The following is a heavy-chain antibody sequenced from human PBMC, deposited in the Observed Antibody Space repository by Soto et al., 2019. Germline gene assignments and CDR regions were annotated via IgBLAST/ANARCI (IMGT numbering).Heavy chain of an antibody. J-gene: IGHJ4*02. D-gene: IGHD3-10*01. CDR1: GGTFSSLA. V-gene: IGHV1-69*06. CDR3: ARSPGVFDS. Sequence: QVQLVQSGAEVKKPGSSVKVSCKASGGTFSSLAISWVRQAPGQVLEWMGGLVPVFGPANYAQKFQDRVTITADKSTSTSYMELSSLRSEDTAVYYCARSPGVFDSWGQGTLFTVSS. CDR2: LVPVFGPA.